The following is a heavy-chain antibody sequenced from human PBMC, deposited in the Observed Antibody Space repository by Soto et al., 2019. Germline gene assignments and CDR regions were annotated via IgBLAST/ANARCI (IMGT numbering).Heavy chain of an antibody. Sequence: VKVCGKASGDTFTRFGISWVRQAPGQGLEWMGWISAYNGNTNYAQKLQGRVTMTTDTSTSTAYMELRSLRSDDTAVYYCARADYYYGSGSYYNPSYYFDYWGQGTLVTVSS. D-gene: IGHD3-10*01. J-gene: IGHJ4*02. CDR3: ARADYYYGSGSYYNPSYYFDY. CDR1: GDTFTRFG. CDR2: ISAYNGNT. V-gene: IGHV1-18*01.